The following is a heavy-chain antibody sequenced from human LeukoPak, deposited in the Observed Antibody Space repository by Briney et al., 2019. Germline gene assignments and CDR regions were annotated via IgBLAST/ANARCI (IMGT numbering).Heavy chain of an antibody. V-gene: IGHV4-59*01. CDR2: IYYSGST. CDR3: ATSYDDYGDYPDY. J-gene: IGHJ4*02. CDR1: GGSISSYY. D-gene: IGHD4-17*01. Sequence: SETLSLTCTVSGGSISSYYWSWIRQPPGKGLEWIGYIYYSGSTNYNPSLKSRVTISVDTSKNQFSLKLSSVTAADTAVYYCATSYDDYGDYPDYWGQGTLVTVSS.